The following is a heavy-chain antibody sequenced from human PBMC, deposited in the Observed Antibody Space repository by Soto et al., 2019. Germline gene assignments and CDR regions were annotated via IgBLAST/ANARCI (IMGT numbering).Heavy chain of an antibody. Sequence: SETLSLTCSVSGATVSSCSFYWSWIRQPPGKGLEWVGCIYNSETFNYNPSLKSRVTLSVDTSKHQFSLKLSSVTAADTAVYYCARVPLRYSSSHNFDSWGQGALVTVSS. V-gene: IGHV4-61*01. CDR1: GATVSSCSFY. J-gene: IGHJ4*02. CDR2: IYNSETF. CDR3: ARVPLRYSSSHNFDS. D-gene: IGHD6-19*01.